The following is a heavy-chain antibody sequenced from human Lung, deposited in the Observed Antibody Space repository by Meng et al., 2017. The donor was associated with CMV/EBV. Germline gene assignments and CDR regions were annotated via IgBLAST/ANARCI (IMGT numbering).Heavy chain of an antibody. CDR3: AREGLVGDLRYFDL. CDR1: DYPFGGYH. CDR2: INPNSGGA. Sequence: VRALSSGSELQKPGASVKVACNASDYPFGGYHMHWVRQAPGQGLEWMGRINPNSGGATYAQKFQGRVTMTRDTSISTAYMELSRLRSDDTAVYYCAREGLVGDLRYFDLWGRGTLVTVSS. J-gene: IGHJ2*01. V-gene: IGHV1-2*06. D-gene: IGHD3-16*01.